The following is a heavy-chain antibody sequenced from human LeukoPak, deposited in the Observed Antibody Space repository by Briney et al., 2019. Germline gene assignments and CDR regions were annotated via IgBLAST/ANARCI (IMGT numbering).Heavy chain of an antibody. V-gene: IGHV4-59*01. D-gene: IGHD6-19*01. CDR3: GRSRSISGCFGP. CDR2: IYYSGSI. J-gene: IGHJ5*02. Sequence: PSETLSLTCTLSGGSLSSYSWHWIRQPPGEGLEWSGYIYYSGSIKYNPSLKSRVTISGDASKNQISLDLNSVTTADTAVYYCGRSRSISGCFGPWGQGTLVTVSS. CDR1: GGSLSSYS.